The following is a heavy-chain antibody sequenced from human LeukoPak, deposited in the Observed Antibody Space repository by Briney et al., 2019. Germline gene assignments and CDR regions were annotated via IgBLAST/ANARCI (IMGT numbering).Heavy chain of an antibody. CDR2: INHSGST. CDR1: GGSFSGYY. Sequence: PSETLSLTCAVYGGSFSGYYWSWIRQPPGKGLEWIGEINHSGSTNYNPSLKSRVTISVDTSKNQFSLKLSSVTAADTAVYYCARSAPLYYYGSGSYYNVPDAFDIWGQGTMVTVSS. CDR3: ARSAPLYYYGSGSYYNVPDAFDI. V-gene: IGHV4-34*01. D-gene: IGHD3-10*01. J-gene: IGHJ3*02.